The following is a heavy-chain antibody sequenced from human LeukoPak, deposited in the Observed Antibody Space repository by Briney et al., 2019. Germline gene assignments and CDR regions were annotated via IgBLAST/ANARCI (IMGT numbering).Heavy chain of an antibody. D-gene: IGHD3-16*02. J-gene: IGHJ4*02. V-gene: IGHV4-34*01. CDR1: GGSFSGYY. Sequence: KPSETLSLTCAVYGGSFSGYYWSWIRQPPGKGLEWIGEINHSGSTNYNPSLKSRVTISVDTSKNQFSLKLSSVTAADTAVYYCARGNRYDYVWGSYRWRGFDYWGQGTLVTVSS. CDR3: ARGNRYDYVWGSYRWRGFDY. CDR2: INHSGST.